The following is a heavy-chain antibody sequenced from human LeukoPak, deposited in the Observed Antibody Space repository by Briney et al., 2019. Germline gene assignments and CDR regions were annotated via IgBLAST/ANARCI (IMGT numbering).Heavy chain of an antibody. CDR1: GGSISSGSYY. CDR3: ARGAAAGYYYMDV. J-gene: IGHJ6*03. V-gene: IGHV4-61*02. Sequence: SQTLSLTCTVSGGSISSGSYYWSWIPPPAGKGLEWIGRIYTSGSTNYNPSLKSRVNISVDTSKNHFSLKLSSVTAADTAVYYCARGAAAGYYYMDVWGKGTTVTVSS. CDR2: IYTSGST.